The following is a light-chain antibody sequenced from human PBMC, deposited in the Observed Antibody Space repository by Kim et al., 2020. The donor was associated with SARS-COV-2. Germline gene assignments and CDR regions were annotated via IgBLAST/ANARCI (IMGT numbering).Light chain of an antibody. V-gene: IGLV2-23*02. J-gene: IGLJ3*02. Sequence: GQSISISGTGTSSDVGSDNLVSWYQHHPDKAPKLIIFEVTARPSGVSNRFSGSKSGNTASLTISGLQSEDEADYYCSSYTTTYTRVFGGGTQLTVL. CDR3: SSYTTTYTRV. CDR2: EVT. CDR1: SSDVGSDNL.